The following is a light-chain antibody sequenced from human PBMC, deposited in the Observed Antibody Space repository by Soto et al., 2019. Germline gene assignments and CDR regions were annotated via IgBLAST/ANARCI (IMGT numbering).Light chain of an antibody. CDR3: QQHNDWPPLN. CDR2: AAS. CDR1: QSVSSSY. J-gene: IGKJ4*01. V-gene: IGKV3-15*01. Sequence: EIELTQSPGTLSFSPWARASLSFSASQSVSSSYLAWYQQKPGQPPRLLIYAASTRATGIPGRFSGSGSGTEFTLTISSLQSEDSAVYYCQQHNDWPPLNCGGGTKVDIK.